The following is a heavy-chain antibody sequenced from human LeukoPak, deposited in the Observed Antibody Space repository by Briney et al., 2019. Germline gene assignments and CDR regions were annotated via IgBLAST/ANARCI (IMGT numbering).Heavy chain of an antibody. J-gene: IGHJ4*02. CDR2: IYYSGST. CDR1: GGSISSYL. D-gene: IGHD1-26*01. Sequence: SETLSLTCTVSGGSISSYLWSWIRQPPGKGLEWFGYIYYSGSTNYNPSLKSRVTILVDTSKNQFSLKVSSVTAADTAVYYCARGQYSGSCFDNWGQGSLVTVSS. CDR3: ARGQYSGSCFDN. V-gene: IGHV4-59*01.